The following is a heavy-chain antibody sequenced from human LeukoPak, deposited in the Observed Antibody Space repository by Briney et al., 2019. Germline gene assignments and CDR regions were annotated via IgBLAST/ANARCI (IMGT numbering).Heavy chain of an antibody. CDR1: TFPFNTYA. CDR3: AGDSYYDYVWGSYAFDI. CDR2: ISFDGNTI. Sequence: GGSLRLSCAASTFPFNTYAMHWFRQAPGKGLEWVAVISFDGNTIYYAESVKGRFTISRDNSRDTLYLQMNSLRAEDTAVYYCAGDSYYDYVWGSYAFDIWGQGTMVTVSS. J-gene: IGHJ3*02. V-gene: IGHV3-30-3*01. D-gene: IGHD3-16*01.